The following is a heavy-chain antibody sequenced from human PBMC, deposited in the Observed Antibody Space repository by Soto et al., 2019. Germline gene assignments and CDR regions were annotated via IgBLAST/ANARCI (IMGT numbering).Heavy chain of an antibody. V-gene: IGHV3-23*01. CDR2: ISGSGGST. CDR3: AKDIVPDQQLGWFDP. Sequence: EVQLLESGGGLVQPGGSLRLSCAASGFTFNTYAMSWVRQAPGKGLEWVSGISGSGGSTYYADSVKGRFTISRDNSKNTLFLQMNSLRAEDTAVYYCAKDIVPDQQLGWFDPWGQGTLVTVSS. D-gene: IGHD6-13*01. J-gene: IGHJ5*02. CDR1: GFTFNTYA.